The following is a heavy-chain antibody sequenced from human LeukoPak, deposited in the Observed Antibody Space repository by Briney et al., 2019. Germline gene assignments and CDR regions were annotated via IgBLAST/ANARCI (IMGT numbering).Heavy chain of an antibody. CDR3: ASLSYKEPRDY. Sequence: ASVKVSCQASRYTFTGYYMHWARQAPGQRHEWIGRINPNSGGTNYAQKFQAKITITRTTPLSTASPDLSPHRSPAPAASSGASLSYKEPRDYWGQGTLVTGSS. D-gene: IGHD1-14*01. V-gene: IGHV1-2*06. J-gene: IGHJ4*02. CDR1: RYTFTGYY. CDR2: INPNSGGT.